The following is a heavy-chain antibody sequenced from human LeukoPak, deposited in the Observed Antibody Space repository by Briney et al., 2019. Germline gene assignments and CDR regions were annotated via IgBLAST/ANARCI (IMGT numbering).Heavy chain of an antibody. J-gene: IGHJ5*02. CDR1: GGSISSGSYY. CDR3: ARHEGAAGVLRFDP. V-gene: IGHV4-61*02. Sequence: SQTLSLTCTVSGGSISSGSYYWSWIRQPAGKGLEWIGRIYTSGSTNYNPSLRGRVTISVDTSKNQFSLILTSVTAADSAVYYCARHEGAAGVLRFDPWGQGTLVTVSS. CDR2: IYTSGST. D-gene: IGHD3-3*01.